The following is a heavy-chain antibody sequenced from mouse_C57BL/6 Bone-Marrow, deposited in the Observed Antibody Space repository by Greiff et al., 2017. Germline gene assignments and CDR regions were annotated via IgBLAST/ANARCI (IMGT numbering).Heavy chain of an antibody. D-gene: IGHD1-1*01. CDR3: ARSYYYGSRRVYFDY. J-gene: IGHJ2*01. CDR2: INPGSGGT. CDR1: GYAFTNYL. Sequence: VQLQQSGAELVRPGTSVKVSCKASGYAFTNYLIEWVKQRPGQGLEWIGVINPGSGGTNYNEKFKGKATLTADKSSSTAYMQLSSLTSEDSAVYFCARSYYYGSRRVYFDYWGQGTTLTVSS. V-gene: IGHV1-54*01.